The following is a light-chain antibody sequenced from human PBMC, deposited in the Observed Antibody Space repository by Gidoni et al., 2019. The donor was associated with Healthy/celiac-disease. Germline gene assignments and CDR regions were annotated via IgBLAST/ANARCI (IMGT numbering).Light chain of an antibody. CDR3: QQRSNWPPSWT. Sequence: EIVLTQSPATLSLSPGERATLPCRASQSVSSYVAWYQQKPGQAPRLLIYDASNRATGIPARFSGSGSGTDFTLTISSLEPEDFAVYYCQQRSNWPPSWTFGQGTKVEIK. CDR2: DAS. V-gene: IGKV3-11*01. J-gene: IGKJ1*01. CDR1: QSVSSY.